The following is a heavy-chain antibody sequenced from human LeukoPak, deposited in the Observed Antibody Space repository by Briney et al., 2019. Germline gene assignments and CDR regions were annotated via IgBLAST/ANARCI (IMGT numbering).Heavy chain of an antibody. Sequence: GASLKVSCKASGYTFTSYDINWVRQATGQGLEWMGWMDPNSGNTGYAQKFQGRVTMTRNTSISTAYMELSSLRSEDTAVYYCARDGHCSGGSCYPDYWGQGTLVTVSS. CDR3: ARDGHCSGGSCYPDY. CDR1: GYTFTSYD. V-gene: IGHV1-8*01. D-gene: IGHD2-15*01. CDR2: MDPNSGNT. J-gene: IGHJ4*02.